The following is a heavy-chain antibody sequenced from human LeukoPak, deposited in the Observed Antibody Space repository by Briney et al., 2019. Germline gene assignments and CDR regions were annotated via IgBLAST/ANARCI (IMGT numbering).Heavy chain of an antibody. Sequence: PSETLSLTCTVSGGSIRSSNYYWGWIRQPPGRGLEWIGSIYYSGSTYYNPSLKSLVTMSVDTSKNQFSLELSSVTAADTAVYYCATYYGYWGQGTLVTVSS. CDR3: ATYYGY. J-gene: IGHJ4*02. CDR1: GGSIRSSNYY. D-gene: IGHD1-26*01. CDR2: IYYSGST. V-gene: IGHV4-39*01.